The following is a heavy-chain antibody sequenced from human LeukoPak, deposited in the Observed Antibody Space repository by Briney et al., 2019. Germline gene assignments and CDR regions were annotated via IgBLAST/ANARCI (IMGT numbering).Heavy chain of an antibody. CDR2: ISNSGHTI. J-gene: IGHJ4*02. CDR1: GFTVSNNY. V-gene: IGHV3-11*01. CDR3: ARDNGGYPEY. D-gene: IGHD2-8*01. Sequence: GGSLRLSCAASGFTVSNNYMSWIRQAPGKGLDWVSYISNSGHTIYYADSVKGRFTISRDNAKKSLYLQMNSLRAEDTAVYYCARDNGGYPEYWGQGTLVTVSS.